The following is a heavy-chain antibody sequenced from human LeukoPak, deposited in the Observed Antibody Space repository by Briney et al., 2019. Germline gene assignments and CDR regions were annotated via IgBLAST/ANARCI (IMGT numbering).Heavy chain of an antibody. CDR1: GFTFSSYG. CDR2: ITSSSSYI. J-gene: IGHJ4*02. D-gene: IGHD4-23*01. CDR3: AKGDYGGDFRYFDY. V-gene: IGHV3-21*01. Sequence: KSGGSLRLSCAASGFTFSSYGMNWVRQAPGKGLEWVSSITSSSSYIYYADSVKGRFTISRDNAKNSLYLQMNSLRAEDTAVYYCAKGDYGGDFRYFDYWGQGTLVTVSS.